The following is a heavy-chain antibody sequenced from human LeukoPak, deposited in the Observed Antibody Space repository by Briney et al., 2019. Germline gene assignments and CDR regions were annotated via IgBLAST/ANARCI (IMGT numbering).Heavy chain of an antibody. CDR3: AKHKVGRTGYYYDY. Sequence: GGSLRLSCAASGFTFSSYGMHWVRQAPGKGLEWVAVISYDRSNKYYADSVKGRFTISRDNAKNSLYLQMNSLRAEDTAVYYCAKHKVGRTGYYYDYWGLGTLVTVSS. J-gene: IGHJ4*02. CDR1: GFTFSSYG. CDR2: ISYDRSNK. D-gene: IGHD3-22*01. V-gene: IGHV3-30*18.